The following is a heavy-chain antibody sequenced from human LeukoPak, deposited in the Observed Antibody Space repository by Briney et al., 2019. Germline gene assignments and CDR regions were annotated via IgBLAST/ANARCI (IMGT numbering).Heavy chain of an antibody. V-gene: IGHV4-59*08. CDR3: ARETGPATRVLDY. Sequence: SETLSLTCTVSGGSISSYYWSWIRQPPGKGLEWIGYIYYSGSTNYNPSLKSRVTISVDTSENQFSLKLSSVTAADTAVYYCARETGPATRVLDYWGQGTLVTVSS. D-gene: IGHD5-24*01. J-gene: IGHJ4*02. CDR1: GGSISSYY. CDR2: IYYSGST.